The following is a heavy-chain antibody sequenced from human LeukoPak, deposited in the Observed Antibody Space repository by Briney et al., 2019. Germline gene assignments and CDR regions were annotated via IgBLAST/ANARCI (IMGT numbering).Heavy chain of an antibody. CDR1: GFTFSSYG. J-gene: IGHJ4*02. CDR3: AGGRPGITGTTFW. V-gene: IGHV3-33*01. CDR2: IWYDGSNK. D-gene: IGHD1-7*01. Sequence: PGRSLRLSCAASGFTFSSYGMHWVRQAPGKGLEWVAVIWYDGSNKYYADSVKGRFTISRDNSKNTLYLQMNSLRAEDTAVYYCAGGRPGITGTTFWWGQGTLVTVSS.